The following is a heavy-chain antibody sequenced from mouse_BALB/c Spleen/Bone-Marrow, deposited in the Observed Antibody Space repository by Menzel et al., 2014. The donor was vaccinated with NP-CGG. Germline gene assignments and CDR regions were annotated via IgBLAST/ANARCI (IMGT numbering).Heavy chain of an antibody. V-gene: IGHV14-3*02. CDR3: AGTPRATFYFDY. CDR2: IDPANGNT. Sequence: EVQLQESGAELVKPGASVKLSCTASGFNIKDTYMHWVKQRPEQGLEWIGRIDPANGNTKYDPKFQGKATTTADTSSITAYLQLFSLTSEDTAVYYCAGTPRATFYFDYWGQGTTLTVSS. CDR1: GFNIKDTY. J-gene: IGHJ2*01. D-gene: IGHD3-1*01.